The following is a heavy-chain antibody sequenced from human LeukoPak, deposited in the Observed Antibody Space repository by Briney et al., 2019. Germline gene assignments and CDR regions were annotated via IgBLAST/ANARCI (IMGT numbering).Heavy chain of an antibody. CDR2: ISAHNGYT. D-gene: IGHD6-19*01. CDR1: VYTFTSYG. V-gene: IGHV1-18*01. CDR3: ARMSSGWFDY. Sequence: ALVTVSCKASVYTFTSYGISWVRQAPGQGLEWMGWISAHNGYTRYAQKFQGRVAMTTDTSTSTAYMELRSLRSDDTAVYYCARMSSGWFDYWGQGTLVTVSS. J-gene: IGHJ4*02.